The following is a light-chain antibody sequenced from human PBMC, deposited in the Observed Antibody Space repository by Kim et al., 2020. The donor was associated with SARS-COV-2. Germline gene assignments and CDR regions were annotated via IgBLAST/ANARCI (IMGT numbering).Light chain of an antibody. CDR3: QQSYITPCT. V-gene: IGKV1-39*01. Sequence: ASVEDRVTITCRTTQSISSQLNWYQQKPGRAPKLLISAASTLQGGVPSRFSGSGSETDFTLTISSLQPEDFATYFCQQSYITPCTFGPGTKVDIK. J-gene: IGKJ3*01. CDR1: QSISSQ. CDR2: AAS.